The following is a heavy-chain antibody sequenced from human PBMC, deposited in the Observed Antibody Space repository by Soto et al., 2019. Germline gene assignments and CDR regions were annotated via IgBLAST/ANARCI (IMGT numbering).Heavy chain of an antibody. CDR3: ARHDETDYYYYGMDV. CDR2: IYPGDSDT. J-gene: IGHJ6*02. V-gene: IGHV5-51*01. CDR1: GESFTSYG. Sequence: GESLKISCKGSGESFTSYGIGWVRQMPGKGLESMGTIYPGDSDTRYSPSFQGQDTIFADKSIRTACLHWSSLKPSDTAMYYCARHDETDYYYYGMDVWGQAPTVTVSS.